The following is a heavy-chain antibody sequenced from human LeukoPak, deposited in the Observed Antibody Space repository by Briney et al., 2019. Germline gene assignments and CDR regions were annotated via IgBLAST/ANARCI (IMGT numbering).Heavy chain of an antibody. CDR3: ARRDYDILTGRHNPFDY. J-gene: IGHJ4*02. CDR1: GGSFSGYY. CDR2: INHSGST. V-gene: IGHV4-34*01. D-gene: IGHD3-9*01. Sequence: SETLSLTCAVYGGSFSGYYWSWIRQPPGKGLEWIGEINHSGSTYYNPSLNSRVTISVDTSKNQFSLKLGSVTAADTAVYYCARRDYDILTGRHNPFDYWGQGTLVTVSS.